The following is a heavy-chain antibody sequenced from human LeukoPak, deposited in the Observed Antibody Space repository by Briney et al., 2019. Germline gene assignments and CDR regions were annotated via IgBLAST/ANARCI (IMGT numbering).Heavy chain of an antibody. CDR2: INANSGGT. CDR3: ARVVESGYDPFDY. D-gene: IGHD5-12*01. J-gene: IGHJ4*02. Sequence: ASVKVSCKASGYTFTGYYMHWVRQAPGQGLEWMGWINANSGGTNYAQKFQGRVTMTRDTSISTAYMELSRLRSDDTAVYYCARVVESGYDPFDYWGQGTLVTVSS. V-gene: IGHV1-2*02. CDR1: GYTFTGYY.